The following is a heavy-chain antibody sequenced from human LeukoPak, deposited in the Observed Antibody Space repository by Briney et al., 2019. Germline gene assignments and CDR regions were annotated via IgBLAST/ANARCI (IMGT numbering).Heavy chain of an antibody. V-gene: IGHV4-30-4*01. CDR1: GGSISSGDYY. CDR2: IYYSGST. Sequence: SETLPLTCTVSGGSISSGDYYWSWIRQPPGKGLEWIGYIYYSGSTYYNPSLKSRVTISVDTSKNQFSLKLSSVTAADTAVYYCARGSQRRRGMDVWGQGTTVTVSS. CDR3: ARGSQRRRGMDV. D-gene: IGHD6-25*01. J-gene: IGHJ6*02.